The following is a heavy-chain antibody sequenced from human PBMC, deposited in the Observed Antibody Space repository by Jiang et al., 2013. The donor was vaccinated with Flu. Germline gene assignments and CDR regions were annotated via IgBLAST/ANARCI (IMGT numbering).Heavy chain of an antibody. Sequence: GAEVKKPGESLKISCKGSGYSFTSYWIGWVRQMPGKGLEWMGIIYPGDSDTRYSPSFQGQVTISADKSISTAYLQWSSLKASDTAMYYCARHLSGSYGYYYYGMDVVGRRDRRSPSP. V-gene: IGHV5-51*01. D-gene: IGHD1-26*01. CDR2: IYPGDSDT. J-gene: IGHJ6*02. CDR3: ARHLSGSYGYYYYGMDV. CDR1: GYSFTSYW.